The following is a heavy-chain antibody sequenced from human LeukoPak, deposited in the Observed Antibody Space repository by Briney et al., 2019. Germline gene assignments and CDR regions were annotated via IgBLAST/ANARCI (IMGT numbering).Heavy chain of an antibody. CDR1: GFTFSSYG. D-gene: IGHD6-13*01. CDR3: AKGPPEIASSWETFTYYFDY. V-gene: IGHV3-30*18. CDR2: ISYDGSNK. Sequence: GGSLRLSCAASGFTFSSYGMHWVRQAPGKELEWVAVISYDGSNKYYADPVKGRFTISRDNSKNTLYLQMNSLRAEDTAVYYCAKGPPEIASSWETFTYYFDYWGQGTLVTVSS. J-gene: IGHJ4*02.